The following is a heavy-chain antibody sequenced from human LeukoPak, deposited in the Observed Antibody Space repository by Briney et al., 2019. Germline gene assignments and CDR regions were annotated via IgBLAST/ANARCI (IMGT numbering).Heavy chain of an antibody. D-gene: IGHD6-13*01. CDR2: MNPNSGNT. V-gene: IGHV1-8*01. Sequence: NWVRQATGXGLEWMGWMNPNSGNTVYAQKFQGRVTMTRNTSISTVYMELSSLRSEDTAVYYCAREISSSRFYYFDYWGQGTLVTVSS. CDR3: AREISSSRFYYFDY. J-gene: IGHJ4*02.